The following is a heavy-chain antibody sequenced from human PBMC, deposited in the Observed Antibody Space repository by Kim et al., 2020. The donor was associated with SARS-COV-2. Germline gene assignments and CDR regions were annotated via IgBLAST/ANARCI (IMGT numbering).Heavy chain of an antibody. CDR1: GGSISSYY. J-gene: IGHJ5*02. Sequence: SETLSLTCTVSGGSISSYYWSWIRQPPGKGLEWIGYIFYSGATNYNPSLRSRVAISVDMSKNQFSLRVTSVTAADTAVYYCARGPSGWDPRVGSDPWGQGTLVTVSS. V-gene: IGHV4-59*01. CDR3: ARGPSGWDPRVGSDP. D-gene: IGHD1-26*01. CDR2: IFYSGAT.